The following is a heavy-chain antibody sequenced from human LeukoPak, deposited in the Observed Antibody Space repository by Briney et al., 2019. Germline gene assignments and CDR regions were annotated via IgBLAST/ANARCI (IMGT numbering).Heavy chain of an antibody. J-gene: IGHJ6*03. CDR3: ARGRVVVVKFYYYMDV. D-gene: IGHD3-22*01. V-gene: IGHV4-34*01. Sequence: SETLSLTCAVYGGSFSGYYWSWIRQPPGKGLEWIGEINHSGSTNYNPSLKSRVTISVDTSKNQFSLKLSSVTAADTAVYYCARGRVVVVKFYYYMDVWGKGTTVTVPS. CDR1: GGSFSGYY. CDR2: INHSGST.